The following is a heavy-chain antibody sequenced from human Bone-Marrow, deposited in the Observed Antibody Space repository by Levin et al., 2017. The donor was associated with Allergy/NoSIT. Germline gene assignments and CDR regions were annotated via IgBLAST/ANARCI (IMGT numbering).Heavy chain of an antibody. CDR3: ARDWYCSSTSCSPGPIRPYYYYGMDV. CDR1: GFTFSSYW. Sequence: GGSLRLSCAASGFTFSSYWMHWVRQAPGKGLVWVSRINSDGSSTSYADSVKGRFTISRDNAKNTLYLQMNSLRAEDTAVYYCARDWYCSSTSCSPGPIRPYYYYGMDVWGQGTTVTVSS. J-gene: IGHJ6*02. CDR2: INSDGSST. V-gene: IGHV3-74*01. D-gene: IGHD2-2*01.